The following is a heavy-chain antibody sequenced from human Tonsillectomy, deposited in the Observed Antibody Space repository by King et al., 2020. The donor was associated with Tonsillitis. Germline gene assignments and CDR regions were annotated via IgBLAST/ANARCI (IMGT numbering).Heavy chain of an antibody. CDR2: IDPSDSYT. Sequence: EVQLVESGAEVKKPGESLRISCKGSGYSFTSYWISCVRQMPGKGLEWMGRIDPSDSYTNYSPSFQGHVTISADKSIITAYLQWSSLKASDTAMYYCARDYGDFRENGEAHQWGQGTLVTVSS. J-gene: IGHJ4*02. V-gene: IGHV5-10-1*03. CDR3: ARDYGDFRENGEAHQ. CDR1: GYSFTSYW. D-gene: IGHD4-17*01.